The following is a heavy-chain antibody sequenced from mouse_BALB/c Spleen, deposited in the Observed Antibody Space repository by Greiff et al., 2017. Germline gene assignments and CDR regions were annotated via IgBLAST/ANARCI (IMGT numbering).Heavy chain of an antibody. J-gene: IGHJ4*01. V-gene: IGHV3-2*02. CDR2: ISYSGST. D-gene: IGHD2-4*01. CDR3: ASFDYGGYAMDY. CDR1: GYSITSDYA. Sequence: DVKLQESGPGLVKPSQSLSLTCTVTGYSITSDYAWNWIRQFPGNKLEWMGYISYSGSTSYNPSLKSRISITRDTSKNQFFLQLNSVTTEDTATYYCASFDYGGYAMDYWGQGTSVTVSS.